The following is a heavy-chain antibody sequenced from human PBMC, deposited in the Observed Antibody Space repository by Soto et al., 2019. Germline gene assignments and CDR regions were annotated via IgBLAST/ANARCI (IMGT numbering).Heavy chain of an antibody. CDR2: IDPSDSQT. Sequence: GESLKISCKGSGYSFAGYWITWVRQKPGKGLGWMGRIDPSDSQTYYSPSFRGHVTISATKSITTVFLQWSSLRASDTAMYYCARQIYDSDTGPNFQYYFDSWGQGTPVTVSS. D-gene: IGHD3-22*01. CDR3: ARQIYDSDTGPNFQYYFDS. CDR1: GYSFAGYW. V-gene: IGHV5-10-1*01. J-gene: IGHJ4*02.